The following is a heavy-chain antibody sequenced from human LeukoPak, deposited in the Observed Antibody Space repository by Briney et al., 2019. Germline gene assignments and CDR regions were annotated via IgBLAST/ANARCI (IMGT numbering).Heavy chain of an antibody. V-gene: IGHV1-46*01. J-gene: IGHJ4*02. CDR1: TYIFTSYY. CDR2: INPTDDST. Sequence: GASVKVSCKASTYIFTSYYIHWVRQAPGQGLDWMGLINPTDDSTSYAQKFQGRVSVTRDTSTSTVYMELSSLRSEDTAVYYCAREGDGYKKFDYWAQGILVTVSS. D-gene: IGHD5-24*01. CDR3: AREGDGYKKFDY.